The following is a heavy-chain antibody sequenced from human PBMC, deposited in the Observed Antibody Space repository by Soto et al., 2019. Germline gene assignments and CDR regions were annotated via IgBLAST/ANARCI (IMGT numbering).Heavy chain of an antibody. CDR1: EGTISNAW. D-gene: IGHD3-3*01. J-gene: IGHJ4*02. CDR2: IKSKTDGGTT. Sequence: GPLRDSCAVAEGTISNAWMIWIRQTPGKGLEWVGRIKSKTDGGTTDYAAPVKGRFTISRDDSKNTLYLQMNSLKTEDTAVYYCTATYYDFWTRDYDYWGQGTLVTVSS. CDR3: TATYYDFWTRDYDY. V-gene: IGHV3-15*01.